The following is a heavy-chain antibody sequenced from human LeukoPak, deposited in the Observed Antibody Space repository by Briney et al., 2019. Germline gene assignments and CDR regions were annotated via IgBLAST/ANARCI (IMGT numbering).Heavy chain of an antibody. CDR2: INPSDGAT. CDR3: SRAEGGGLRGNWAGLFASYYTYYYMDV. CDR1: GYTFTKYY. J-gene: IGHJ6*03. Sequence: ASVKVSCKASGYTFTKYYIHWVRQAPGQGLEWMGMINPSDGATTYAQTFQGRVTMTRDMSTTTVHMDPRSLRSEDPAVVFFSRAEGGGLRGNWAGLFASYYTYYYMDVWGRGTTVTVS. D-gene: IGHD7-27*01. V-gene: IGHV1-46*01.